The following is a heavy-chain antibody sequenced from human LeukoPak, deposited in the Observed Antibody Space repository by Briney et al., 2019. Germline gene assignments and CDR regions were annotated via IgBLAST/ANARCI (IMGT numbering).Heavy chain of an antibody. CDR1: GGSISSYS. J-gene: IGHJ4*02. V-gene: IGHV4-59*08. CDR3: ARRGDGYKFDY. D-gene: IGHD5-24*01. Sequence: PAETLPLTFTVPGGSISSYSWSWVWQPPGKELEWLGDIYYSGTTNYNPSLKSRVTISVATSKNQFSLKLSSVTAADTAVYYCARRGDGYKFDYWGQGTLVTVSS. CDR2: IYYSGTT.